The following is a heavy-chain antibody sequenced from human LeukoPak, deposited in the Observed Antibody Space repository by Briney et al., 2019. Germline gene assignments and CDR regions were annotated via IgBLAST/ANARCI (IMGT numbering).Heavy chain of an antibody. CDR1: GGTFSSYA. Sequence: SVKVSCKASGGTFSSYAISWVRQAPGQGLEWMGGIIPIFGTANYAQKFQGRVTITAEESTSTAYMELSSLISEETAVYYCARDRIIMAKSYYYYYYMDVWGKGTTVTVSS. J-gene: IGHJ6*03. D-gene: IGHD5-12*01. CDR3: ARDRIIMAKSYYYYYYMDV. V-gene: IGHV1-69*13. CDR2: IIPIFGTA.